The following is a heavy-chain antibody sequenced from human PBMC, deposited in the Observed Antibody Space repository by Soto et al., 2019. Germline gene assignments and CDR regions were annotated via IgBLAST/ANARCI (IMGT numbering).Heavy chain of an antibody. CDR3: AKPPRLFGIAARPPSSYYFDY. J-gene: IGHJ4*02. Sequence: PGGSLRFSCAASGFTFSSYAMSWVRQAPGKGLEWVSAISGSGGSTYYADSVKGRFTISRDNSKNTLYLQMNSLRAEDTAVYYCAKPPRLFGIAARPPSSYYFDYWGQGTLVTVSS. D-gene: IGHD6-6*01. V-gene: IGHV3-23*01. CDR1: GFTFSSYA. CDR2: ISGSGGST.